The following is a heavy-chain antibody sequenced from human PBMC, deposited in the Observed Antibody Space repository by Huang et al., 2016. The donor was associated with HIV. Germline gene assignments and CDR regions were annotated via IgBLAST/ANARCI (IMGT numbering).Heavy chain of an antibody. CDR2: MNPNSGNT. D-gene: IGHD2-15*01. V-gene: IGHV1-8*01. CDR1: GYTFSNYD. Sequence: QVQLVQSGAEVKKPGASVKVSCKASGYTFSNYDIKWVRQAPGQGLEWMGWMNPNSGNTGYARKFQGRVTMTRSTSISTADMELSRLRFEDTAVYYCATLPPVNYGRSGGRVRDYWGQGSLVTVSS. J-gene: IGHJ4*02. CDR3: ATLPPVNYGRSGGRVRDY.